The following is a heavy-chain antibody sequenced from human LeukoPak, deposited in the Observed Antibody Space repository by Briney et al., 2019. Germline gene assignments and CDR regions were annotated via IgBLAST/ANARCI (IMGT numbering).Heavy chain of an antibody. J-gene: IGHJ4*02. V-gene: IGHV3-30*18. CDR2: IPYDGSNK. CDR3: AKGGFDY. D-gene: IGHD3-10*01. CDR1: GFTFSSYG. Sequence: PGRSLRLSCAASGFTFSSYGMHWVRQAPGKGLEWVAVIPYDGSNKYYADSVKGRFTISRDNSKNTLYLQMNSLRAEDTAVYYCAKGGFDYWGQGTLVTVSS.